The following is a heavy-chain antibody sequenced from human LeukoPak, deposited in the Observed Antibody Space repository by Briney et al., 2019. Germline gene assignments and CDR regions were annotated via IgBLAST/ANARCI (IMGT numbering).Heavy chain of an antibody. Sequence: GGSLRLSCAASGFTFRSYSTNWVRQAPGKGLEWVSSISSSSSYIYYADSVKGRFTISRDNAKNSLYLQMNSLRAEDTAVYFCARVLHFVWLLYYWGQRTLVTVSS. D-gene: IGHD3-9*01. J-gene: IGHJ4*02. V-gene: IGHV3-21*01. CDR2: ISSSSSYI. CDR3: ARVLHFVWLLYY. CDR1: GFTFRSYS.